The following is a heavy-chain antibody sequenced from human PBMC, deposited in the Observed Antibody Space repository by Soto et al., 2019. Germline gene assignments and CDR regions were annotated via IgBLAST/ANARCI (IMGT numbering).Heavy chain of an antibody. V-gene: IGHV3-13*01. CDR3: ARGQSGSYDWSYGMDV. CDR2: IGTAGDT. CDR1: GFTFSSYD. J-gene: IGHJ6*02. Sequence: GGSLRLSCAASGFTFSSYDMHWVRQATGKGLEWVSAIGTAGDTYYPGSVKGRFTISRENAKNSLYLQMNSLRAGDTAVYYCARGQSGSYDWSYGMDVWGQGTTVTVSS. D-gene: IGHD1-26*01.